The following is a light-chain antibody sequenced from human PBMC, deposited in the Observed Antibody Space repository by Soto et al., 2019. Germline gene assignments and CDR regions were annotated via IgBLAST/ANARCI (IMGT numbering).Light chain of an antibody. J-gene: IGKJ1*01. CDR1: QSVNIY. CDR2: GAS. Sequence: EIVMTQSPATLSVSPGERATLSCRASQSVNIYLAWYQQKPGQAPRLLIYGASSRATGIPDRFSGSGSGTDFTLTISRLEPEDFAVYYCQQYGSSLWTFGQGTKVDIK. CDR3: QQYGSSLWT. V-gene: IGKV3-20*01.